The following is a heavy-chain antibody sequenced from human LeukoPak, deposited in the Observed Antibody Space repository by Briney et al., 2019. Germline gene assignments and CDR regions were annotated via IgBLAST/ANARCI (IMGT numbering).Heavy chain of an antibody. V-gene: IGHV3-15*01. D-gene: IGHD3-3*01. J-gene: IGHJ6*03. CDR3: TTVAIFGGNYYMDV. Sequence: GGSLRLSCAASGFTFSNAWMSWVRQAPGKGLEWVGRIKSKTDGGTTDYAAPVKGRFTISRDDSKNTLYLQMNSLKTEDTAVYYCTTVAIFGGNYYMDVWGKGTTVTVSS. CDR1: GFTFSNAW. CDR2: IKSKTDGGTT.